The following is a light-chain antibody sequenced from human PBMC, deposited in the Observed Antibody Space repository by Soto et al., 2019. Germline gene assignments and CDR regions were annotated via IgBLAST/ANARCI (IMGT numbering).Light chain of an antibody. CDR3: SSYAGNRHFYV. Sequence: QSALTQPPSASGSPGQSVAISCTGTSCDVGGYDFVSWYQQHPGKAPRLVIYEVTKRPSGIADRFSGSKSGNTASLTVSGLQAEDEADYYCSSYAGNRHFYVFGTGTKLTVL. V-gene: IGLV2-8*01. CDR2: EVT. CDR1: SCDVGGYDF. J-gene: IGLJ1*01.